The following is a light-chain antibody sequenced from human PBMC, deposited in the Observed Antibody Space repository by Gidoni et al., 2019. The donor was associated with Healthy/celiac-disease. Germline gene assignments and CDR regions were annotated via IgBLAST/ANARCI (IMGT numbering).Light chain of an antibody. CDR1: KLGDKY. CDR2: HDS. J-gene: IGLJ2*01. Sequence: SYELNQPPSVSVSPGQTASITCSGDKLGDKYACWYQQKPGQSPVLVIYHDSKRPSGIPERFSGSNSGNTATLTISGTQAMDEADYYCQAWDSSTAVFGGGTKLTVL. V-gene: IGLV3-1*01. CDR3: QAWDSSTAV.